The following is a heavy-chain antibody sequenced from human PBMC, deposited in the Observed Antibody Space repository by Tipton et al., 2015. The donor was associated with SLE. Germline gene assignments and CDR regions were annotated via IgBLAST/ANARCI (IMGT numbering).Heavy chain of an antibody. CDR3: ARSFLGQDIAAADPFDP. CDR2: ISSSSSYI. J-gene: IGHJ5*02. CDR1: GFTFSSYS. Sequence: GSLRLSCAASGFTFSSYSMNWVRQAPGKGLEWVSSISSSSSYIYYADSVKGRFTISRDNAKNSLYLQMNSLRAEDTAVYYCARSFLGQDIAAADPFDPWGQGTLVTVSS. D-gene: IGHD6-13*01. V-gene: IGHV3-21*01.